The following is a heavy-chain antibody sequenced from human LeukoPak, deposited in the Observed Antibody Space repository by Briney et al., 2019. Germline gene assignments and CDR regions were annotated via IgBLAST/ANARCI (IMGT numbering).Heavy chain of an antibody. CDR1: GGSISSGSYY. D-gene: IGHD5-24*01. CDR2: IYYGGSS. Sequence: SETLSLTCTVSGGSISSGSYYWGWIRQPPGKGLEWIGSIYYGGSSYHNPSLKSRVTISVDTSKNQFSLKLSSVTAADTAVYYCARRAHNSVYFDYWGQGTLVTVSS. V-gene: IGHV4-39*01. CDR3: ARRAHNSVYFDY. J-gene: IGHJ4*02.